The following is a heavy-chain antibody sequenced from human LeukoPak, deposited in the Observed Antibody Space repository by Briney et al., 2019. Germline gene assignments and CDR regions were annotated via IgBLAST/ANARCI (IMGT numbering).Heavy chain of an antibody. J-gene: IGHJ4*02. CDR1: GGSFSGYY. D-gene: IGHD3-22*01. V-gene: IGHV4-34*01. Sequence: SETLSLTCAVYGGSFSGYYWSWIRQPPGKGLEWIGEINHSGSTNYNPSLKSRVTISVDTSKNQFSLKLSSVTAADTAVYYCARHPSNYYDSSGSPSIYFDYWGQGTLVTVSS. CDR2: INHSGST. CDR3: ARHPSNYYDSSGSPSIYFDY.